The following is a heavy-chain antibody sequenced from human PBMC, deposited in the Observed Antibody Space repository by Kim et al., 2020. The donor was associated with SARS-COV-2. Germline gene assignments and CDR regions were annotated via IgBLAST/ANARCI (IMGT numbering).Heavy chain of an antibody. D-gene: IGHD4-17*01. CDR1: GGSISSYY. CDR3: ARVMTTGLRYYYYMDV. J-gene: IGHJ6*03. V-gene: IGHV4-59*01. CDR2: IYYSGST. Sequence: SETLSLTCTVSGGSISSYYWSWIRQPPGKGLEWIGYIYYSGSTNYNPSLKSRVTISVDTSKNQFSLKLSSVTAADTAVYYCARVMTTGLRYYYYMDVWGKGTTVTVSS.